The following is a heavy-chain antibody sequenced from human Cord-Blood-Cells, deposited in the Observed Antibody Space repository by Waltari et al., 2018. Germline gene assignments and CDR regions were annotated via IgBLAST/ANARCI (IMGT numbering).Heavy chain of an antibody. Sequence: QVQLVESGGGVVQPGRSLRLSCAASGFTFSSYGMHWVRQAPGKGLEWVAVIWYDGSNKYYADSVKGRFTISRDNSKNTLYLQMNSLRAEDTAVYYCAREGRIGVAATPAYFDYWGQGTLVIVSS. CDR3: AREGRIGVAATPAYFDY. CDR1: GFTFSSYG. CDR2: IWYDGSNK. J-gene: IGHJ4*02. D-gene: IGHD2-15*01. V-gene: IGHV3-33*01.